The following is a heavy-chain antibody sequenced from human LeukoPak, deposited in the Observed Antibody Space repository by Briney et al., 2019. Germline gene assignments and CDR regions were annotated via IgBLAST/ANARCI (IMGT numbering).Heavy chain of an antibody. J-gene: IGHJ5*02. Sequence: GGSLRLSCAASGFSFSNYAMHWVRQAPGQGLEYVSAIDGGGSTTFYADSVKDRFIISRDNSKNTLYLQMGSLRAEDMALYYCARVFYDSGGNYSDSWAQGTLVTVPS. CDR1: GFSFSNYA. CDR3: ARVFYDSGGNYSDS. V-gene: IGHV3-64*02. CDR2: IDGGGSTT. D-gene: IGHD3-22*01.